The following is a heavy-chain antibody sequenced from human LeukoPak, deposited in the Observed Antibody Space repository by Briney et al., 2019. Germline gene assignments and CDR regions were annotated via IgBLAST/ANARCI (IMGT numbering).Heavy chain of an antibody. CDR1: GYSISNGYY. Sequence: SETLSLTCTVSGYSISNGYYWGWIRQPPGKGLEWIGSIYHSGSIYYNPSLKSRVTISVDTSKNQLSLKLSSVTAADTAVYYCARNGIHSSISGYYGMDVWGQGTTVTVSS. CDR2: IYHSGSI. J-gene: IGHJ6*02. V-gene: IGHV4-38-2*02. CDR3: ARNGIHSSISGYYGMDV. D-gene: IGHD6-13*01.